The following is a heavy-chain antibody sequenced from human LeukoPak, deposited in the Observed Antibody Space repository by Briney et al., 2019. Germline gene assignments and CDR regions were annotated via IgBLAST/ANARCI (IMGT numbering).Heavy chain of an antibody. CDR3: VRCMKFGTYYFDY. Sequence: PGGSLRPSCAASGFTFSSYGMHWVRQSPGKGLEWVAFIQYDGSNKYYADSVKGRFTFSRDNSKNTLYLQMNSLRPEDTAVYYCVRCMKFGTYYFDYWGQGTLVTVSS. V-gene: IGHV3-30*02. J-gene: IGHJ4*02. CDR2: IQYDGSNK. CDR1: GFTFSSYG. D-gene: IGHD2-8*01.